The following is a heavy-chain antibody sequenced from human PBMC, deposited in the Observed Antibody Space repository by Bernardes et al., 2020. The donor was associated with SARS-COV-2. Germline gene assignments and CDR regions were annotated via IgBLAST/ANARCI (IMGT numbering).Heavy chain of an antibody. D-gene: IGHD1-1*01. CDR1: SYTLRNYG. Sequence: ASVKVSCKTSSYTLRNYGFTWVRQAPGQGLEWMGWISGYNGNTNYAQKFQDRVTMTTDRSTSAAYMEMRDLKSDDTAVYYCALGSGTSVTGENDYWGQGTLVTVSS. V-gene: IGHV1-18*01. J-gene: IGHJ4*02. CDR3: ALGSGTSVTGENDY. CDR2: ISGYNGNT.